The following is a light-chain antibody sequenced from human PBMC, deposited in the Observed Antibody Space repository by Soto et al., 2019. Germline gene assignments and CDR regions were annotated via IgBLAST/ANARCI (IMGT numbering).Light chain of an antibody. CDR2: DVS. V-gene: IGKV1-5*01. CDR3: HQYNRCWT. CDR1: QSLDNC. J-gene: IGKJ1*01. Sequence: ESQKAQPPSTLSASIGDRVTMTCRASQSLDNCLAWYQQKPGKAPKLLIYDVSSLESGVPSRFSGSGSETEFTLTISSLFRDDFATYYCHQYNRCWTFGQGTTVDIK.